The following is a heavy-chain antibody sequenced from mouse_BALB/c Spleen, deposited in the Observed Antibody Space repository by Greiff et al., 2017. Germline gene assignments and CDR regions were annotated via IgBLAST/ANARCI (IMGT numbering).Heavy chain of an antibody. V-gene: IGHV5-12-1*01. CDR2: ISSGGGST. CDR3: ARHDPWFAY. CDR1: GFTFSSYA. Sequence: EVKLVESGGGLVKPGGSLKLSCAASGFTFSSYAMSWVRQTPEKRLEWVAYISSGGGSTYYPDTVKGRFTISRDNAKNTLYLQMSSLKSEDTAMYYCARHDPWFAYWGQGTLVTVSA. J-gene: IGHJ3*01.